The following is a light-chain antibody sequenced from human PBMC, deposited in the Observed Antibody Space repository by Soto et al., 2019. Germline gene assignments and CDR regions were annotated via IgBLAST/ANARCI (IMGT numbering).Light chain of an antibody. J-gene: IGKJ2*01. CDR2: KAS. CDR1: QSISDW. V-gene: IGKV1-5*03. Sequence: DIQMTQSPSTLSASVGDRVTITCRASQSISDWLAWYQQKPGKAPNLLIYKASSLESGVPSRFSGSGSGTEFTLTISSRQPDDFATYYCQHYNRYPYTFGQGTKLEIK. CDR3: QHYNRYPYT.